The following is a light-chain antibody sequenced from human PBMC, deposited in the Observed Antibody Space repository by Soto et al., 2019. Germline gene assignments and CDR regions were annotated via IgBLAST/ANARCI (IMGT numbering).Light chain of an antibody. CDR3: SSYAGSNIHYV. V-gene: IGLV2-8*01. J-gene: IGLJ1*01. Sequence: QSALAQPASVSDSPGQSITISCTGTSSDVGGSNFVSWYQQHPGKPPKLIIYDVTKRPSGVPDRFSGSKSGNTASLTVSGLQTEDEADYYCSSYAGSNIHYVFGTGTKVTVL. CDR2: DVT. CDR1: SSDVGGSNF.